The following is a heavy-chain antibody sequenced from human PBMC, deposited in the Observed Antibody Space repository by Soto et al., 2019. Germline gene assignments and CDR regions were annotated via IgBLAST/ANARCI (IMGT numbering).Heavy chain of an antibody. CDR2: ISGSGGRT. V-gene: IGHV3-23*01. CDR1: GFTFSNYG. J-gene: IGHJ4*02. Sequence: EVQLLESGGGLIQPGGSLRLSCEASGFTFSNYGMTWVLLAPGKGLEWVSTISGSGGRTFYADPVKGRFTISRDNSKNTLYLQMKSLRAEDTAVYYCAKEMIASTLADFFDYWGQGTLVTVSS. CDR3: AKEMIASTLADFFDY. D-gene: IGHD2-21*01.